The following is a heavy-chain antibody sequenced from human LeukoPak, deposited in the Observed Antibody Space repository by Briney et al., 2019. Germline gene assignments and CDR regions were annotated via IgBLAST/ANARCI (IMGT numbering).Heavy chain of an antibody. CDR1: GGSISSSSYY. J-gene: IGHJ4*02. D-gene: IGHD3-16*02. Sequence: PSETLSLTCTVSGGSISSSSYYWGWIRQPPGKGLEWIGSIYYSGSTYYNPSLKSRVTISVDTSKNQFSLKLSSVTAADTAVYYCARGYVGDFGGVIVPFDYWGQGTLVTVSS. CDR2: IYYSGST. CDR3: ARGYVGDFGGVIVPFDY. V-gene: IGHV4-39*01.